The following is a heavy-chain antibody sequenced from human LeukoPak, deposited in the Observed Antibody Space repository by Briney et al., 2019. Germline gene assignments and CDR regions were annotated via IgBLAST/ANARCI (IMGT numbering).Heavy chain of an antibody. Sequence: GGSLRLSCAASGLTVSSNYMSWVRQAPGKGLEWVSVIYSGGSTYYADSVKGRFTISRDNSKNTPYLQMNSLRAEDTAVYYCARDTGPEPMGDYWGQGTLVTVSS. D-gene: IGHD1-14*01. V-gene: IGHV3-53*01. J-gene: IGHJ4*02. CDR1: GLTVSSNY. CDR3: ARDTGPEPMGDY. CDR2: IYSGGST.